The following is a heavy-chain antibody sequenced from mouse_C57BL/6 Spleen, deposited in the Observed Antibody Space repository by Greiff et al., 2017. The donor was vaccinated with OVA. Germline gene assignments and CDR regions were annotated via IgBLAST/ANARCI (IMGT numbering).Heavy chain of an antibody. CDR3: EREGWEGGYLDY. J-gene: IGHJ2*01. Sequence: QVQLQQPGAELVRPGSSVKLSCKASGYTFTSYWMDWVKQRPGQGLEWIGNIYPSDSETHYNQKFKDKATLTVDKSSSTAYMQLSSLTSEDSAVYYGEREGWEGGYLDYWGQGTTLTVSS. CDR2: IYPSDSET. D-gene: IGHD4-1*01. CDR1: GYTFTSYW. V-gene: IGHV1-61*01.